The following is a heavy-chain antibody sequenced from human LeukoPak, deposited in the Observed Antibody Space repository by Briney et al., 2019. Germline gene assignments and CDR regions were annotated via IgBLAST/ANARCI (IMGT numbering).Heavy chain of an antibody. D-gene: IGHD1-26*01. CDR1: GFTFRSYW. CDR3: IREVSGSSYFDY. J-gene: IGHJ4*02. CDR2: ISNDGNSR. Sequence: GGSLRLSCAASGFTFRSYWMHWVRQAPGKGLVWVSHISNDGNSRTYVDSVKGRFTISRDNAKNTLYLQMNSLRAEDTAVYYCIREVSGSSYFDYWGQGTLVTVSS. V-gene: IGHV3-74*01.